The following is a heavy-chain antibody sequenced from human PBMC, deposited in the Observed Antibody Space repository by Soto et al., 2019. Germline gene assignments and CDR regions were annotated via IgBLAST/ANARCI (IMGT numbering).Heavy chain of an antibody. Sequence: QVQLQESGPGLVKPSQTLSLTCTVSGGSISDGAYYWSWIRQPPGKGLGWIGHIYDSRNTYNNPTLKSRLTISVDTSKNPFSLNLNSVTAADTAVYYCASGLSGDKVDQWGQGTLVTVSS. CDR2: IYDSRNT. CDR1: GGSISDGAYY. D-gene: IGHD2-21*01. J-gene: IGHJ4*02. CDR3: ASGLSGDKVDQ. V-gene: IGHV4-30-4*01.